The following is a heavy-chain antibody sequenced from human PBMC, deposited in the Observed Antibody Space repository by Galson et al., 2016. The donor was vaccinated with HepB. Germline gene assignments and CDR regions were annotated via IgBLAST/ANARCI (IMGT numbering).Heavy chain of an antibody. CDR2: ISAYTGNT. D-gene: IGHD1-26*01. J-gene: IGHJ6*02. CDR1: GYTFTSYG. Sequence: SVKVSCKASGYTFTSYGISWVRQAPGQGLEWMGWISAYTGNTNYAQNLQGRLTMTTDTSTSTAYMELRSLRSDDTAVYYCAREGVMWQLPPYYHYVMDVWGQGTTVTVSS. CDR3: AREGVMWQLPPYYHYVMDV. V-gene: IGHV1-18*04.